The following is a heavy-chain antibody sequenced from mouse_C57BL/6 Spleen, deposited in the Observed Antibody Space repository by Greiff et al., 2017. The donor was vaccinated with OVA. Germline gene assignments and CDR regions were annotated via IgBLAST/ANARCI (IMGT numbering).Heavy chain of an antibody. CDR2: IDPSDSYT. D-gene: IGHD2-1*01. J-gene: IGHJ4*01. V-gene: IGHV1-50*01. CDR3: ARRDLLDYAMDY. Sequence: VQLQQPGAELVKPGASVKLSCKASGYTFTSYWMQWVKQRPGQGLEWIGEIDPSDSYTNYNQKFKGKATLTVDTSSSTAYMQLSSLTSEDSAVYYGARRDLLDYAMDYWGQGTSVTVSS. CDR1: GYTFTSYW.